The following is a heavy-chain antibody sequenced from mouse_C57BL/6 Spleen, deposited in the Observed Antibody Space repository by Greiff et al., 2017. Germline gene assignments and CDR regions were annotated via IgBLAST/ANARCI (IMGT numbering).Heavy chain of an antibody. J-gene: IGHJ4*01. CDR2: IYPGSGST. CDR3: ARNVQLSTGAMDY. Sequence: VQLQQPGAELVKPGASVKMSCKASGYTFTSYWITWVKQRPGQGLEWIGDIYPGSGSTNYNEKFKSKATLTVDTSSSTAYMQLSSLTSEDSAVYYCARNVQLSTGAMDYWGQGTSGTVSS. V-gene: IGHV1-55*01. CDR1: GYTFTSYW. D-gene: IGHD1-1*01.